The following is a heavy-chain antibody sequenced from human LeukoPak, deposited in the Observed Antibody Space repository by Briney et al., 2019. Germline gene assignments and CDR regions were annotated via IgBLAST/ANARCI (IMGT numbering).Heavy chain of an antibody. D-gene: IGHD2-2*01. CDR3: ARRVVVPAATSTPTEIGFDP. V-gene: IGHV1-18*01. J-gene: IGHJ5*02. CDR2: ISAYNGNT. Sequence: ASVKVSCKASGYTFTSYGISWVRQAPGQGLEWMGWISAYNGNTNYAQKLQGRVTMTTDTSTSTAYMELRSLRSDDTAVYYCARRVVVPAATSTPTEIGFDPWGQGTLVTVSS. CDR1: GYTFTSYG.